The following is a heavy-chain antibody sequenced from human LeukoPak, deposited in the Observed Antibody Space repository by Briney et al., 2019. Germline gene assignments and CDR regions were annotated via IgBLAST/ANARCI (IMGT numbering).Heavy chain of an antibody. Sequence: PGGSLRLSCAASGFTFSSYAMSWVRQAPGKGLEWVSTISGSGGSTYYADSVKGRFTISRDNSKNTLYLQMNSLRAEDTAVYYCAKDKPDYDFWSGSVDYWGQGTLVTVSS. J-gene: IGHJ4*02. D-gene: IGHD3-3*01. CDR1: GFTFSSYA. CDR2: ISGSGGST. V-gene: IGHV3-23*01. CDR3: AKDKPDYDFWSGSVDY.